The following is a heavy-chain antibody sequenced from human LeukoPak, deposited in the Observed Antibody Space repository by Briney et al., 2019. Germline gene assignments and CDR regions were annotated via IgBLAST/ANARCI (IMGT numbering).Heavy chain of an antibody. J-gene: IGHJ4*02. CDR3: ATPMRFDY. Sequence: PGGSLRLSCTASGFTFSSYGMSWGRQAPGKGLECVANIKEDGSEKYYVDSVKGRITVFRDNAKKSLYLQMNSLRDEDTAVYYCATPMRFDYWGQGTLVTVSS. V-gene: IGHV3-7*05. CDR1: GFTFSSYG. CDR2: IKEDGSEK.